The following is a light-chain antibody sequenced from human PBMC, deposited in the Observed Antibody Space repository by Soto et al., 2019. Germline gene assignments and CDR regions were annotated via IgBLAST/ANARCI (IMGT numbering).Light chain of an antibody. CDR2: DST. V-gene: IGKV3-11*01. CDR1: QSIHTS. CDR3: KQRNVWPPIT. J-gene: IGKJ5*01. Sequence: EIVMTQSPATLSVSPGERATLSCRASQSIHTSLAWYQQKSGKPPRLVIYDSTLRANGVPDRFGGSRSGTEFTLTINSLEPEDFAVYYCKQRNVWPPITFGQGTRLEIK.